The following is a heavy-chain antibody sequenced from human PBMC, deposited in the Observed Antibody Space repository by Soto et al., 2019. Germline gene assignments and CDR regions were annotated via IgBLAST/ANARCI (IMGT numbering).Heavy chain of an antibody. V-gene: IGHV3-74*01. D-gene: IGHD3-22*01. CDR1: GFTFSSYW. CDR2: INSDGSST. Sequence: VQLVESGGGLVQPGGSLRLSCAASGFTFSSYWMHWVRQAPGKGLVWVSRINSDGSSTSYADSVKGRFTISRDNAKNTLYVQMNSLRAADTAVYYCARDRYYYDSSGYFTRAYWGQGTLVTVSS. J-gene: IGHJ4*02. CDR3: ARDRYYYDSSGYFTRAY.